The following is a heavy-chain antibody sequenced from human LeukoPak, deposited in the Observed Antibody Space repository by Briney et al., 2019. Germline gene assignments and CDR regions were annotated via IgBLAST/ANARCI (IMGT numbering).Heavy chain of an antibody. Sequence: PGGSLRLSCAASGFTFSSYAMNWVRQAPGKGLEWVSAISGSGTSTYYADSVEGRFTISRDNSKNTLYLQMNSLRAEDTAVYYCAKDRDSVFDYWGQGTLVTVSS. CDR1: GFTFSSYA. D-gene: IGHD5/OR15-5a*01. V-gene: IGHV3-23*01. CDR3: AKDRDSVFDY. CDR2: ISGSGTST. J-gene: IGHJ4*02.